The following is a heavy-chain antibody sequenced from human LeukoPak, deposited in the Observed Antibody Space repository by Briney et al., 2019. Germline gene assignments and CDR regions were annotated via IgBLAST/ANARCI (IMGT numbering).Heavy chain of an antibody. V-gene: IGHV2-5*02. Sequence: SGPTLVNPTQTLTLTCTFSGFSLSTSGVGVGWIRQPPGKALEWLALIYWDDDKRYSPSLKSRLTITKDTSKNQVVLTMTNIDPVDTATYYCAHRAYYYDSSGAFDIWGQGTMVTVSS. CDR2: IYWDDDK. D-gene: IGHD3-22*01. CDR1: GFSLSTSGVG. CDR3: AHRAYYYDSSGAFDI. J-gene: IGHJ3*02.